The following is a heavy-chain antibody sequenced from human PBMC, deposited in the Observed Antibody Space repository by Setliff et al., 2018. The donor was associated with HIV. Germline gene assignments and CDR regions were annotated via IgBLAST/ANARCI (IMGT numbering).Heavy chain of an antibody. Sequence: PSETLSLTCNVSGDSLNTYYWSWIRQSGGKGLEWIGRIYASGKTTFNPSLKSRVRMSVDTSKNQFSLKLTSVTASDTAVYYCARGYNDLESFDYWGQGALVTVSS. V-gene: IGHV4-4*07. J-gene: IGHJ4*02. CDR3: ARGYNDLESFDY. D-gene: IGHD1-1*01. CDR1: GDSLNTYY. CDR2: IYASGKT.